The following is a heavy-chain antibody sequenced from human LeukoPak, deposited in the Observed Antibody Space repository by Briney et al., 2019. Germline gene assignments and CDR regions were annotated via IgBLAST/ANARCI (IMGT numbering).Heavy chain of an antibody. CDR2: ISSSSSYI. J-gene: IGHJ6*02. CDR3: ARVKGLAAAGTYGMDV. V-gene: IGHV3-21*01. D-gene: IGHD6-13*01. Sequence: GGSLRLSCAASGFTFSSYSMNWVRQAPGKGLEWVSSISSSSSYIYYADSVKGRFTISRDNAKNSLYLQMNSLRAEDTAVYYCARVKGLAAAGTYGMDVWGQGTTVTVSS. CDR1: GFTFSSYS.